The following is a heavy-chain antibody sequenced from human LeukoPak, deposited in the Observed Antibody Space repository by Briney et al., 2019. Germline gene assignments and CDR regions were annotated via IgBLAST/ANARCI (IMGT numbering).Heavy chain of an antibody. D-gene: IGHD1-26*01. J-gene: IGHJ4*02. CDR2: FSTSSGTI. V-gene: IGHV3-48*01. Sequence: GGSLRLSCAASGFTFSSYSMNWVRQAPGKGLEWISYFSTSSGTISYADSVKGRFTISRDNAKNSLYLQMNSLRAEGTAVYYCARDQGGATGDFDYWGQGTLVTVSS. CDR1: GFTFSSYS. CDR3: ARDQGGATGDFDY.